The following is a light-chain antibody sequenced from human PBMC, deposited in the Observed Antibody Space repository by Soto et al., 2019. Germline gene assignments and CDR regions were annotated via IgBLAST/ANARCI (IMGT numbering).Light chain of an antibody. CDR3: QQXRTSAQT. CDR1: QTVGSDY. J-gene: IGKJ1*01. Sequence: EIVLTQSPGTLSLSPGESATLSCRASQTVGSDYLAWYQQRPGQAPRLLIYGASSRATGIPDRFSGSGSGTDFTLTISRLEPEDFALYYCQQXRTSAQTFGRGTKVDIK. V-gene: IGKV3-20*01. CDR2: GAS.